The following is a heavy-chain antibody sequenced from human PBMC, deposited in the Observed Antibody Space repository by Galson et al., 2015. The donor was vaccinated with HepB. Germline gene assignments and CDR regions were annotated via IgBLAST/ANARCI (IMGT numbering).Heavy chain of an antibody. D-gene: IGHD3-10*01. CDR2: ISWNSGNI. Sequence: SLRLSCAASGFTLGDYAMHWVRQAPGKGLEWVSGISWNSGNIDYADSLKGRFTISRDNAKNSLYLQMNSLRDEDTALYYCAKDNYYGSGRSWNALDFWGQGTMVTVSS. J-gene: IGHJ3*01. CDR1: GFTLGDYA. V-gene: IGHV3-9*01. CDR3: AKDNYYGSGRSWNALDF.